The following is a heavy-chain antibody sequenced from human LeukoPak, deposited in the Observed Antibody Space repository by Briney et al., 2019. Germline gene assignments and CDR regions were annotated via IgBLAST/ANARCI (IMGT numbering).Heavy chain of an antibody. Sequence: GGSLRLSCAASGFTFSSYAMHWVRQAPGKGLEWVADISYDGNNKYYADSAKGRFTISRDNSKNTLYLQMNSLRAEDTSVYYCARALKACDSASCYPYYYYYYMDVWGKGTTVTVSS. CDR2: ISYDGNNK. V-gene: IGHV3-30-3*01. CDR3: ARALKACDSASCYPYYYYYYMDV. J-gene: IGHJ6*03. D-gene: IGHD2-2*01. CDR1: GFTFSSYA.